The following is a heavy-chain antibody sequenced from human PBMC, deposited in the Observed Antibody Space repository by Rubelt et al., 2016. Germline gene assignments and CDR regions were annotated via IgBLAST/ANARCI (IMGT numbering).Heavy chain of an antibody. Sequence: QVQLVQSGAEVKKPGASVKVSCKASGYTFTGYYMHWVRQAPGQGLEWMGWIRAYNGNTNSAQKLQGRVTMTTDTATSTAYTELRSLRSDDTAVYYCARSGYSYVQPPDYWGQGTLVTVSS. D-gene: IGHD5-18*01. CDR1: GYTFTGYY. V-gene: IGHV1-18*04. J-gene: IGHJ4*02. CDR2: IRAYNGNT. CDR3: ARSGYSYVQPPDY.